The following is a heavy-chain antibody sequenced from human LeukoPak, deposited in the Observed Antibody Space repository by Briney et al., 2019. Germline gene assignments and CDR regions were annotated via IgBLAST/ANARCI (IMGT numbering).Heavy chain of an antibody. D-gene: IGHD2-2*01. J-gene: IGHJ5*02. Sequence: SETLSLTCTVSGGSISTYYWSWIRQPPGKGLEWIGYIYYTGFTNYNPSLKSRVTISVDTSKNQFSLKLSSVTAADTAVYYCARAPVRCSSTSCLPNWFDPWGQGTLVTVSS. CDR1: GGSISTYY. CDR2: IYYTGFT. CDR3: ARAPVRCSSTSCLPNWFDP. V-gene: IGHV4-59*01.